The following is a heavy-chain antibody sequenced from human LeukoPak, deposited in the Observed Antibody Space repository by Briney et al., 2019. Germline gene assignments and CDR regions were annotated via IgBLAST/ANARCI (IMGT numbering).Heavy chain of an antibody. D-gene: IGHD5/OR15-5a*01. CDR1: GGTFSSYA. V-gene: IGHV3-30-3*01. CDR3: ARAVSPYYGMDV. J-gene: IGHJ6*02. CDR2: ISYDGSNK. Sequence: SCKASGGTFSSYAMHWVRQAPGKGLEWVAVISYDGSNKYYADSVKGRFTISRDNSKNTLYLQMNSLRAEDTAVYYCARAVSPYYGMDVWGQGTTVTVSS.